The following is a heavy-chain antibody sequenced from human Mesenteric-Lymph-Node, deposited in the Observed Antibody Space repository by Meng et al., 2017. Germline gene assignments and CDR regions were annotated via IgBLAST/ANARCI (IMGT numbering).Heavy chain of an antibody. CDR3: AMRRGGPGRDC. J-gene: IGHJ4*02. CDR1: CGPIRSGYNY. V-gene: IGHV4-30-4*01. CDR2: IDSSGST. Sequence: PVLSPPPHPSPPLFTFACGPIRSGYNYVRWIRQPPGKGLDGIGYIDSSGSTSYNPSLQSLSIMFVDTPKNQFSLMLTSVTATDTSVYCCAMRRGGPGRDCWGQGTLVTVSS. D-gene: IGHD1-14*01.